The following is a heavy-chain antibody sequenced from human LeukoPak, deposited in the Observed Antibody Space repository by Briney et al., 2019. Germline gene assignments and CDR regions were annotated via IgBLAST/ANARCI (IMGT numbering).Heavy chain of an antibody. Sequence: GGSLRLSRAGSGFTVSSNYMSWVRQAPGKGLEWVSVICTGGNTYYADSVKGRFTISRDNSKNTLYLQMSSLRAEDTAVYYCARGLIYSPNWFDPWGQGTLVTVSS. CDR2: ICTGGNT. V-gene: IGHV3-66*01. CDR1: GFTVSSNY. D-gene: IGHD4-11*01. CDR3: ARGLIYSPNWFDP. J-gene: IGHJ5*02.